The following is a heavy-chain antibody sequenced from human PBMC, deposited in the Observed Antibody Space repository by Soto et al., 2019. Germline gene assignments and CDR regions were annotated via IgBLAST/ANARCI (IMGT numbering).Heavy chain of an antibody. CDR3: ARRAYSSSSTRYYYYYMDV. J-gene: IGHJ6*03. CDR1: GGSISSYY. V-gene: IGHV4-59*08. D-gene: IGHD6-6*01. Sequence: SETLSLTCTVSGGSISSYYWSWIRQPPGKGLEWIGYIYYSGSTNYNPSLKSRVTISVDTSKNQFSLKLSSVTAADTAMYYCARRAYSSSSTRYYYYYMDVWGKGTTVTVSS. CDR2: IYYSGST.